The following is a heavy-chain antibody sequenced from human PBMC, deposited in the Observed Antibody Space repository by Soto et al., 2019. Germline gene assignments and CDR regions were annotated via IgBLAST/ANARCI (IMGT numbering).Heavy chain of an antibody. CDR1: GFTFSSYA. Sequence: GGSLRLSCAASGFTFSSYAMSWVRQAPGKGLEWVSAISGSGGSTYYADSVKGRFTISRDNSKNTLYLQMNSLRAEDTAVYYCAGGELIYYYYYMDVWGKGTTVTVS. D-gene: IGHD3-16*01. CDR2: ISGSGGST. J-gene: IGHJ6*03. V-gene: IGHV3-23*01. CDR3: AGGELIYYYYYMDV.